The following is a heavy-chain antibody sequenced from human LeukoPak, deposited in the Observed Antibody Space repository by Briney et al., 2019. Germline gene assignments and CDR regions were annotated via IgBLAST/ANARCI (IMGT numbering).Heavy chain of an antibody. J-gene: IGHJ4*02. Sequence: GGSLRLSCAASGFTFSSSAMNWVRQAPGKGLEWVSASGTDGDTYYAASVKCRFTISRDNSKNTLYLQMTSLRAEDTAVYYCAKKTPGTHPFDCWGQGTLVTVSP. CDR2: SGTDGDT. D-gene: IGHD6-13*01. V-gene: IGHV3-23*01. CDR3: AKKTPGTHPFDC. CDR1: GFTFSSSA.